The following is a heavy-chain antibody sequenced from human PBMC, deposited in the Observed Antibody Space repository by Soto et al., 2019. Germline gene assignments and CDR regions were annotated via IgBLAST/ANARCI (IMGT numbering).Heavy chain of an antibody. J-gene: IGHJ6*02. D-gene: IGHD3-9*01. CDR2: IWYDGSNK. V-gene: IGHV3-33*01. CDR3: ARDFDVGDYYGMDV. Sequence: GGSLRLSCAASGFTFSSYGMHWVRQAPGKGLEWVAVIWYDGSNKYYADSVKGRFTISRDNSKNTLYLQMNSLRAEDTAVYYCARDFDVGDYYGMDVWGQGTTVTVSS. CDR1: GFTFSSYG.